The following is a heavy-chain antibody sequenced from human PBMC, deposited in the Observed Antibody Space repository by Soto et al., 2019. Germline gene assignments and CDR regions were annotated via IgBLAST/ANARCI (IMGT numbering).Heavy chain of an antibody. V-gene: IGHV4-31*03. D-gene: IGHD3-22*01. J-gene: IGHJ5*02. CDR3: ARGYYYDTIVNWFDP. CDR2: FYHSGNT. Sequence: SETLSLTCSVSGASISSGGYDWTWIRQHPGKGLEWIGYFYHSGNTYYSPSLKGRVTISVDTSKNQFSLKLSSVTAADTAIYYCARGYYYDTIVNWFDPWGQGTLVTVSS. CDR1: GASISSGGYD.